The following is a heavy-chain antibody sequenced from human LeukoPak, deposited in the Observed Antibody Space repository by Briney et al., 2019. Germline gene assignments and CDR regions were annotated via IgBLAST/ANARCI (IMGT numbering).Heavy chain of an antibody. D-gene: IGHD1-14*01. V-gene: IGHV4-39*01. Sequence: PSETLSLTCTVSGGSISSSSYYWGWIRQPPGKGLEWIGSIYYSGSTYYNPSLKSRVTISVDTSKNQFSLKLSSVTAADTAVYYCARSTGAQIGAFDYWGQGTLVTVSS. J-gene: IGHJ4*02. CDR2: IYYSGST. CDR3: ARSTGAQIGAFDY. CDR1: GGSISSSSYY.